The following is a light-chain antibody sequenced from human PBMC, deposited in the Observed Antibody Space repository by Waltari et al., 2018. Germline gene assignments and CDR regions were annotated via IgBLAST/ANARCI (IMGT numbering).Light chain of an antibody. CDR1: YSNIGNNV. J-gene: IGLJ3*02. Sequence: QSVLTQPPSASGAPGQRVTISCSGTYSNIGNNVVNWYQQLPGKAPKLLIYRDDQRPSGVPDRFSASKSGSSASLAIGGLQSEDEADYYYASWDDRLNGHWVFGGGTKVTVL. CDR3: ASWDDRLNGHWV. CDR2: RDD. V-gene: IGLV1-44*01.